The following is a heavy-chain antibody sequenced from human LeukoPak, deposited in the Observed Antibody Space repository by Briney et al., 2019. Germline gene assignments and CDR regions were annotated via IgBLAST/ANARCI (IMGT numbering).Heavy chain of an antibody. Sequence: ASETLSLTCSVSGGSISSYYWSWIRQPPGKGLEWIGYIYYSGSTKYNPSLKSRVTISVDTSKNQFSLKLSSVTAADTAVYYCARGARAGYNLEPFDYWGQGTLVTVSS. V-gene: IGHV4-59*08. J-gene: IGHJ4*02. CDR3: ARGARAGYNLEPFDY. CDR2: IYYSGST. CDR1: GGSISSYY. D-gene: IGHD5-24*01.